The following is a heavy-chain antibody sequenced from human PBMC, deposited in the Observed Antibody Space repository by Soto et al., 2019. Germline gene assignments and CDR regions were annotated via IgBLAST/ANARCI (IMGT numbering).Heavy chain of an antibody. CDR2: IYYSGST. CDR1: GDSISNNNFY. J-gene: IGHJ6*03. D-gene: IGHD3-10*01. Sequence: QLQLQESGPGLVKPSETLSLTSTVSGDSISNNNFYWGWIRQPPGKGLEWIGTIYYSGSTSYNPSLKSRVTISVDTSNNQLFLKLSSVTAADTAVYYCARHYGYYSHYVAVWTKGTTVTVSS. V-gene: IGHV4-39*01. CDR3: ARHYGYYSHYVAV.